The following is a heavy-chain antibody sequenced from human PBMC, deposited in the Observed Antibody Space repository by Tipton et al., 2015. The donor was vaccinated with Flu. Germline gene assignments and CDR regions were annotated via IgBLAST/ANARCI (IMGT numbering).Heavy chain of an antibody. CDR1: GGSISSSSYY. Sequence: LRLSCTVSGGSISSSSYYWGWIRQPPGKGLEWIGEINHSGSTNYNPSLKSRVTISVDTSKNQFSLKLSSVTAADTAVYYCARRGSSWYTGQRYYYYYMDVRGKGTTVTVSS. J-gene: IGHJ6*03. V-gene: IGHV4-39*07. D-gene: IGHD6-13*01. CDR2: INHSGST. CDR3: ARRGSSWYTGQRYYYYYMDV.